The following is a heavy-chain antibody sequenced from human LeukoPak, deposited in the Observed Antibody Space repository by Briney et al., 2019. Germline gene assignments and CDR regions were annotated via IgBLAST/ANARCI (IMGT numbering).Heavy chain of an antibody. D-gene: IGHD3-3*01. CDR3: ARGGADFWNGLTANSGFDY. CDR1: GDFASGYY. CDR2: VYATGST. Sequence: SSETLSLTCTVSGDFASGYYWSWVRQSAAKGLEWIGRVYATGSTNYNPSLKSRVAMSIDMSKSHFSLNLTSVTAADTAVYFCARGGADFWNGLTANSGFDYWGQGILVTVSS. J-gene: IGHJ4*02. V-gene: IGHV4-4*07.